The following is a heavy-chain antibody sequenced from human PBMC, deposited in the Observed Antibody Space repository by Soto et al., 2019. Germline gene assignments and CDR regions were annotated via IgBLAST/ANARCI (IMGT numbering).Heavy chain of an antibody. J-gene: IGHJ5*02. CDR2: INAANGDT. D-gene: IGHD6-13*01. Sequence: GASVKVSCKASGYTFTSYGIHWGRQAPGQRLEWMGWINAANGDTKYSPKFQGRVTITRDTSASTAYMELNSLRSEDTAVYYCVRRHVSATGIDWFDPWGQGTLVTVSS. V-gene: IGHV1-3*01. CDR1: GYTFTSYG. CDR3: VRRHVSATGIDWFDP.